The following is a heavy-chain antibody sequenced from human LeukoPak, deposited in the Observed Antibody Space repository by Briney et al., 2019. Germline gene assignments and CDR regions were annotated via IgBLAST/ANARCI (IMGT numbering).Heavy chain of an antibody. CDR1: GGTFSSYA. V-gene: IGHV1-69*13. CDR2: IIPVFGTA. D-gene: IGHD2-15*01. CDR3: ARGLGYCSGGSCYTRRDYYYYYYMDV. J-gene: IGHJ6*03. Sequence: SVKVSCKASGGTFSSYAISWVRQAPGQGLEWMGGIIPVFGTANYAQKFQGRVTITADESTSTAYMELSSLRSEDTAVYYCARGLGYCSGGSCYTRRDYYYYYYMDVWGKGTTVTISS.